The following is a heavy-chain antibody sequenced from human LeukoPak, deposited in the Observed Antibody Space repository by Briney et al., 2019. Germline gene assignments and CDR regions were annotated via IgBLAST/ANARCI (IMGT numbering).Heavy chain of an antibody. CDR1: GFTFDDYA. Sequence: GGSLRLSCAASGFTFDDYAMHWVRQAPGKGLEWVSGINWNGGSTGYADSVKGRFTISRDNAKNSLYLQMNSLRAEDTALYYCASFMSSYYDILTGYSPFDYWGQGTLVTVSS. CDR2: INWNGGST. J-gene: IGHJ4*02. D-gene: IGHD3-9*01. CDR3: ASFMSSYYDILTGYSPFDY. V-gene: IGHV3-20*04.